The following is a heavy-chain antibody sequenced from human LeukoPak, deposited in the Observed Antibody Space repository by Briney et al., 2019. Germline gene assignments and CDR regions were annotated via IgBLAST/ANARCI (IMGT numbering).Heavy chain of an antibody. V-gene: IGHV4-59*01. CDR1: GGSISSYY. J-gene: IGHJ6*02. CDR3: AREKGGFSSGSYGMDV. D-gene: IGHD6-19*01. CDR2: IYYSGST. Sequence: PSETLSLTCTVSGGSISSYYWSWIRQPPGKGLEWIGYIYYSGSTNYNPSLKSRVTISVDTSKNQFSLKLSSVTAADTAVYYCAREKGGFSSGSYGMDVWGQGTTVTVSS.